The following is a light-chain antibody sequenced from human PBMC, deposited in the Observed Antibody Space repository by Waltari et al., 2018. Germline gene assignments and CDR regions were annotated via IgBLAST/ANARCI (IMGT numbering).Light chain of an antibody. Sequence: DIQMTQSPSSLSASAGDRVTITCRASQGITSYLNWYQPKPGKAPKRLIYAASTLESGVPSRFSGSGSGTDFTLTISSLQPEDFATYYCLQYNSNPFTFGPGTKLDIK. CDR2: AAS. J-gene: IGKJ3*01. CDR3: LQYNSNPFT. V-gene: IGKV1-17*01. CDR1: QGITSY.